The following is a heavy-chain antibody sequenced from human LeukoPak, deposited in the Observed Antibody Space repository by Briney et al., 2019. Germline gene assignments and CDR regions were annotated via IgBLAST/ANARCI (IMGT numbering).Heavy chain of an antibody. D-gene: IGHD6-13*01. CDR3: ARERAAASLQGYYYYYMDV. Sequence: GGSLRLSCAASGFTFSSCWMSWVRQAAGKGLEWVANIKQDGSEKYYVDSVKGRFTISRDNAKNSLYLQMISLRAEDTAVYYCARERAAASLQGYYYYYMDVWGKGTTVTVSS. CDR1: GFTFSSCW. CDR2: IKQDGSEK. J-gene: IGHJ6*03. V-gene: IGHV3-7*01.